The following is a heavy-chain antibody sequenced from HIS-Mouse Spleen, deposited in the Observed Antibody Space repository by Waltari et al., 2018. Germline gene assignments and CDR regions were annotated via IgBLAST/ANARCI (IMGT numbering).Heavy chain of an antibody. D-gene: IGHD6-13*01. V-gene: IGHV4-39*07. CDR3: ARLAAAGTY. CDR2: IYYSGST. CDR1: GGSISSSSYY. Sequence: LQLQESGPGLVKPAATPALTCTVSGGSISSSSYYWGWIRQPPGKGLEWIGSIYYSGSTYYNPSLKSRVTISVDTSKNQFSLKLSSVTAADTAVYYCARLAAAGTYWGQGTLVTVSS. J-gene: IGHJ4*02.